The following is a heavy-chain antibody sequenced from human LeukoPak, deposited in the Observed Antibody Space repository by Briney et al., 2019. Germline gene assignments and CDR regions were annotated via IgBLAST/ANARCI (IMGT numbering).Heavy chain of an antibody. V-gene: IGHV3-33*08. CDR1: GFIVSSKY. CDR2: IWYDGSNK. J-gene: IGHJ4*02. D-gene: IGHD3-10*01. CDR3: ASYYYGAGGPGD. Sequence: GGSLRLSCTASGFIVSSKYMSWVRQAPGKGLEWVAVIWYDGSNKYYADSVKGRFTISRDNSKNTLYLQMNRLRAEDTAVYYCASYYYGAGGPGDWGQGTLVTVSS.